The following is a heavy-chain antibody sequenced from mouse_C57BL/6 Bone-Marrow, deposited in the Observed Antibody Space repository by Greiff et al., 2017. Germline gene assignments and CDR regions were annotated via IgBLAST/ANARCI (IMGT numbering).Heavy chain of an antibody. Sequence: QVQLQQPGAELVMPGASVKLSCKASGYTFTSYWMHWVKQRPGQGLEWIGEIDPSDSYTNYNQKFKGKSTLTVDNSSSTASMQLSSLTSEDSAAYDCARSNLTTVVFWDFDVWGTGTTVTVSS. J-gene: IGHJ1*03. CDR3: ARSNLTTVVFWDFDV. CDR2: IDPSDSYT. V-gene: IGHV1-69*01. D-gene: IGHD1-1*01. CDR1: GYTFTSYW.